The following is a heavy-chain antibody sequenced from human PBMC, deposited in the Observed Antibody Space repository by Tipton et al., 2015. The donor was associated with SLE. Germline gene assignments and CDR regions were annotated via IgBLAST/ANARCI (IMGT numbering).Heavy chain of an antibody. CDR1: GGAISSGGSY. Sequence: LRLSCTVSGGAISSGGSYWSWVRQPPGKGLEWIGEIYHTENTNYNPSLKSRVSISVDTSKNQFSLRLSSVTAADTAVYYCVRLRSKVLIDYWGQGTLVTVSS. J-gene: IGHJ4*02. CDR3: VRLRSKVLIDY. D-gene: IGHD2-8*01. CDR2: IYHTENT. V-gene: IGHV4-39*07.